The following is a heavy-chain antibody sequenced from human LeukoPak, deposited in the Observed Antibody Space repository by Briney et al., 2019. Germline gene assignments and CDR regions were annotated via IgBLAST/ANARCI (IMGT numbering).Heavy chain of an antibody. J-gene: IGHJ6*03. CDR3: AKDGGGYYPSYYYYMDV. CDR2: ITYDGSNK. CDR1: GFTFNIFG. D-gene: IGHD3-22*01. Sequence: GGSLRLSCAASGFTFNIFGMHWVRQAPGKGLEWVTFITYDGSNKYYADSVKGRFTIARDNSKNTLYLQMNSLRAEDTAVYYCAKDGGGYYPSYYYYMDVWGKGTTVTISS. V-gene: IGHV3-30*02.